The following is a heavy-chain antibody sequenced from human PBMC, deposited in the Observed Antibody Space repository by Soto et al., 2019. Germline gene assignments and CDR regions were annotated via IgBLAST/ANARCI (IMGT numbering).Heavy chain of an antibody. CDR2: ISWNSATL. V-gene: IGHV3-9*01. CDR1: GFIFEDCA. CDR3: AKDVGSYYYDTSAYLYEY. Sequence: GWCLRLSWVGSGFIFEDCAMDWVRQVPGKGLEWVSGISWNSATLAYADSVKGRFIVSRDNAKNILYLQMNSLRAEDAALYYCAKDVGSYYYDTSAYLYEYWGQGIQVTVSS. J-gene: IGHJ4*02. D-gene: IGHD3-22*01.